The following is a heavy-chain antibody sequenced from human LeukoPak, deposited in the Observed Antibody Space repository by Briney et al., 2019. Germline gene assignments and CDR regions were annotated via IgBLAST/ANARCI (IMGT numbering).Heavy chain of an antibody. V-gene: IGHV4-61*02. D-gene: IGHD4-17*01. Sequence: SQTLSLTCTVSGGSFTSDNYYWSWIRQPAGKGLEWIGRIYASGNTNYNPYLKSRITISVDTSKIQFSLKLTSVTAADTAVYYCARDQGYGDYIYDSWGQGTLVTVSS. J-gene: IGHJ5*02. CDR2: IYASGNT. CDR3: ARDQGYGDYIYDS. CDR1: GGSFTSDNYY.